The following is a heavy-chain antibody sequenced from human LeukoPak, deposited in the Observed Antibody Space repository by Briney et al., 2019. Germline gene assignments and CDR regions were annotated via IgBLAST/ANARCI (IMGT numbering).Heavy chain of an antibody. CDR2: IKQDGSEK. Sequence: GGSLRLSCAASGFTFSSYWMSWVRQAPGKGLEWVANIKQDGSEKYYVDSVKGRFTISRENAKNSLSLRMNSLRAEDTAVYYCVRQQTPHGNFDYWGQGTLVTVSS. CDR3: VRQQTPHGNFDY. D-gene: IGHD1-26*01. CDR1: GFTFSSYW. J-gene: IGHJ4*02. V-gene: IGHV3-7*03.